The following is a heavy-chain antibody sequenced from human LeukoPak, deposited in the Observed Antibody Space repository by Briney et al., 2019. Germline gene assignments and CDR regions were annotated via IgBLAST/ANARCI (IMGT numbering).Heavy chain of an antibody. CDR1: GYTFTGYY. CDR3: ARGRKPRWFGEFPV. Sequence: GASVKVSCKASGYTFTGYYMHWVRQAPGQGLEWMGWINPNSGGTNYAQKFQGRVTMTRDTSISTAYMELSRLRSEDTAVYYCARGRKPRWFGEFPVWGQGTLVTVSS. CDR2: INPNSGGT. V-gene: IGHV1-2*02. D-gene: IGHD3-10*01. J-gene: IGHJ4*02.